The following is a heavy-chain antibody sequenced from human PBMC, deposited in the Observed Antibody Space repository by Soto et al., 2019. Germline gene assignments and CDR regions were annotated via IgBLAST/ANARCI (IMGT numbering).Heavy chain of an antibody. J-gene: IGHJ4*02. CDR1: VGSFSGYY. CDR2: INHSGST. D-gene: IGHD3-22*01. Sequence: PLPLTFAGYVGSFSGYYWSWIRQPPGKGLEWIGEINHSGSTNYNPSLKSRVTISVDTCKNEFSLKLSSVTAADTAMYYCARGEVVGVVVTTYYFDYRGQGTLVTVSS. CDR3: ARGEVVGVVVTTYYFDY. V-gene: IGHV4-34*01.